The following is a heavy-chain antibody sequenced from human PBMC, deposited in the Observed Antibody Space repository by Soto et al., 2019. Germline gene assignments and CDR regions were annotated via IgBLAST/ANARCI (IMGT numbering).Heavy chain of an antibody. J-gene: IGHJ6*02. V-gene: IGHV1-8*01. CDR1: GYTFTSYD. CDR3: ARGHRAVAGFPYYYYGKDV. D-gene: IGHD6-19*01. Sequence: ASVKVSCKASGYTFTSYDINWVRQATGQGLEWMGWMNPNSGKTGYAQKFRGRVTMTRNTSISTAYMELSSLRSEDTAVYFCARGHRAVAGFPYYYYGKDVWGQGTTVTVSS. CDR2: MNPNSGKT.